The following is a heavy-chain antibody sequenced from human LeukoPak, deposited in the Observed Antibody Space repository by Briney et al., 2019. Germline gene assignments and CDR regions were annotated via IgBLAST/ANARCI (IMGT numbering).Heavy chain of an antibody. CDR1: GFNFNSYA. V-gene: IGHV3-30*04. CDR2: ISYDGSKT. D-gene: IGHD6-13*01. CDR3: AKSGGGSSWYYFDY. J-gene: IGHJ4*02. Sequence: GGSLTLSCAASGFNFNSYAVHWVRQAPGKGLEWVAFISYDGSKTYHADSVKGRFTISRDTSKNTLFLQMNSLRAEDTAVYYCAKSGGGSSWYYFDYWGQGTLVTVSS.